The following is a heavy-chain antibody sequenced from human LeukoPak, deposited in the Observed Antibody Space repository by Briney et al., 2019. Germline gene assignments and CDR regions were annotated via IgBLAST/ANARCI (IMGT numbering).Heavy chain of an antibody. D-gene: IGHD3-16*01. CDR1: GLTFCVYY. V-gene: IGHV3-11*01. CDR3: AREHWAAPDH. CDR2: IIPTGDII. J-gene: IGHJ4*02. Sequence: SGGSLRLSCAASGLTFCVYYMTWIRQAPGRGLEPLSFIIPTGDIIKYVDSVKGRFTISRDNAKSSMYLEMNSLRAEDTAVYYCAREHWAAPDHWGQGTLVTVSP.